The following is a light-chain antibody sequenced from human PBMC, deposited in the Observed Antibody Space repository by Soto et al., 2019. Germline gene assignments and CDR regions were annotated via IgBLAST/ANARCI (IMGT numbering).Light chain of an antibody. CDR1: QSVSDY. CDR2: DAS. V-gene: IGKV3-11*01. CDR3: QQRVNWPPT. Sequence: EIVLTQSPASLSLSPGERATLSCRAGQSVSDYLAWYQQKPGQPPRLLFFDASNRATGVPARFSAGGSGTDFTLIINSLEPEDFAVYYCQQRVNWPPTFGGGTKVDI. J-gene: IGKJ4*01.